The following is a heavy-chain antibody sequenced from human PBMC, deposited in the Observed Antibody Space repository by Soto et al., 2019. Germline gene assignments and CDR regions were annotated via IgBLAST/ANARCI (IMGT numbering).Heavy chain of an antibody. J-gene: IGHJ1*01. V-gene: IGHV3-66*01. CDR1: GFTVSSNY. CDR3: ARDAARIDYYDSSGYPEYFQH. CDR2: IYSGGST. D-gene: IGHD3-22*01. Sequence: GGSLRLSCAASGFTVSSNYMSWVRQAPGKGLEWVSVIYSGGSTYYADSVKGRFTISRDNSKNTLYLQMNSLRAEDTAVYYCARDAARIDYYDSSGYPEYFQHWGQGTLVTVSS.